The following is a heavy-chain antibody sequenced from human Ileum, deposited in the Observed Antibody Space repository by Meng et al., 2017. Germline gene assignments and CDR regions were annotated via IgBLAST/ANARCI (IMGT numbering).Heavy chain of an antibody. D-gene: IGHD3-10*01. Sequence: QVQLQESGSGLVKPSRTLSLTCTVSGASISSSIWWSWVRQPPEKGLEWIGEIHHSGTTNYSPSLKSRLTISVDKSKDQFSLKLQSVTAADTAVYFCARGVVSGSHYNTYWGQGILVTVSS. J-gene: IGHJ4*02. CDR1: GASISSSIW. CDR2: IHHSGTT. CDR3: ARGVVSGSHYNTY. V-gene: IGHV4-4*02.